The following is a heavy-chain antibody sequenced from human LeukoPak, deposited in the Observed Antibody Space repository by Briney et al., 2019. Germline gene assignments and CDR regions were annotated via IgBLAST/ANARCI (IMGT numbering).Heavy chain of an antibody. CDR1: GFTFSSYA. Sequence: PGGSLRLSCAASGFTFSSYAMSWVRQAPGKGLEWVSAISGSGGSTYYADSVKGRFTISRDNSKNTLYLQMNSLRAEDTAVYYCAQSTHIARIAAAGHLRFDYWGQGTLVTVSS. CDR2: ISGSGGST. CDR3: AQSTHIARIAAAGHLRFDY. D-gene: IGHD6-13*01. V-gene: IGHV3-23*01. J-gene: IGHJ4*02.